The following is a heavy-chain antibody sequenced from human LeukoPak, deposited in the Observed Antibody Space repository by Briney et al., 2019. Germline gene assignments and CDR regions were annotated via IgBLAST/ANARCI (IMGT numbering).Heavy chain of an antibody. J-gene: IGHJ6*02. CDR1: GFTFSSYW. D-gene: IGHD6-19*01. CDR3: ARDLGESSGWYYYYYGMDV. Sequence: GGSLGLSCAASGFTFSSYWMSWVRQAPGKGLEWVANIKQDGSEKYYVDSVKGRFTISRDNAKNSLYLQMNSLRAEDTAVYYCARDLGESSGWYYYYYGMDVWGQGTTVTVSS. V-gene: IGHV3-7*01. CDR2: IKQDGSEK.